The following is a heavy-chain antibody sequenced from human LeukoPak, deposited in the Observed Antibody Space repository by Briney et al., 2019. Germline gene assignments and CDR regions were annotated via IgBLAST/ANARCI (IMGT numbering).Heavy chain of an antibody. J-gene: IGHJ6*03. Sequence: GGSLRLSCGTSGFSFNNYGMHWVRQAPGKGLEWLTFIRYDGSNKYYADSVKGRFTISRDNSKNTLYLQMNSLRAEGTAVYYCAKEPFYDSSGYPSDYYYYMDVWGKGTTVTVSS. D-gene: IGHD3-22*01. CDR3: AKEPFYDSSGYPSDYYYYMDV. CDR1: GFSFNNYG. CDR2: IRYDGSNK. V-gene: IGHV3-30*02.